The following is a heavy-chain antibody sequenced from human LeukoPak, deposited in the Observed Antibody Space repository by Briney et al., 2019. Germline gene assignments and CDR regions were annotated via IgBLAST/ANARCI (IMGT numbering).Heavy chain of an antibody. V-gene: IGHV3-11*01. D-gene: IGHD6-13*01. CDR2: ISSSGSTI. J-gene: IGHJ6*02. CDR3: ARDQRSSSWSLYYYYGMDV. Sequence: GGSLRLSCAASGFTFSDYYMSWIRQAPGKGLEWVSYISSSGSTIYYADSVKGRFTISRDNVKNSLYLQMNSLRAEDTAVYYCARDQRSSSWSLYYYYGMDVWGQGTTVTVSS. CDR1: GFTFSDYY.